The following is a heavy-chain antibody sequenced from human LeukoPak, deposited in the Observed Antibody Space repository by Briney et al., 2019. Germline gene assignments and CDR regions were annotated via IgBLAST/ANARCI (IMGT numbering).Heavy chain of an antibody. D-gene: IGHD4-11*01. CDR2: IYYSGST. J-gene: IGHJ5*02. V-gene: IGHV4-59*01. CDR3: ARDRYDYPQGWFDP. Sequence: PSETLSLTCTVSGGSISSDYWSWIRQPPGKGLEWIGYIYYSGSTNYNPSLKSRVTISVDTSRNQFSLKLSSVTAADTAVYSCARDRYDYPQGWFDPWGQGTLVTVPS. CDR1: GGSISSDY.